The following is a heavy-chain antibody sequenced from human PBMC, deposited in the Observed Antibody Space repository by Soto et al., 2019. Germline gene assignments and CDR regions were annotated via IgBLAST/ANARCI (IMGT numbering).Heavy chain of an antibody. D-gene: IGHD6-13*01. J-gene: IGHJ5*02. CDR3: ARDNGIAGSFDP. CDR1: GFTFSTYS. V-gene: IGHV3-48*02. Sequence: GGSLRLSCAASGFTFSTYSMNWVRQAPGKGLEWISYITSSSTTIFYADSVKGRFTISRDNAKNSLYLQMNSLRDEDTSVYYCARDNGIAGSFDPWGQGTLVTGSS. CDR2: ITSSSTTI.